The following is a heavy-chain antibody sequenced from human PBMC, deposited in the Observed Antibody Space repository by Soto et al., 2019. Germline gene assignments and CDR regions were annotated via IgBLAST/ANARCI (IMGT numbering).Heavy chain of an antibody. CDR3: ARDGGIVVVPAALTDAFDI. D-gene: IGHD2-2*01. CDR2: IWYDGSNK. CDR1: GFTFSSYG. J-gene: IGHJ3*02. Sequence: GGSLRLSCAASGFTFSSYGMHWVRQAPGKGLEWVAVIWYDGSNKYYADSVKGRFTISRDNSKNTLYLQMNSLRAEDTAVYYCARDGGIVVVPAALTDAFDIWGQGTMVTVSS. V-gene: IGHV3-33*01.